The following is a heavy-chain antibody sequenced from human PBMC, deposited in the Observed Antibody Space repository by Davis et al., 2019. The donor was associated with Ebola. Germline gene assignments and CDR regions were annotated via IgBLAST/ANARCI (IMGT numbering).Heavy chain of an antibody. V-gene: IGHV4-34*01. J-gene: IGHJ6*03. Sequence: PSETLSLTCAVYGGSFSGYYWSWIRQPPGKGLEWIGEINHSGSTNYNPSLKSRVTISVDTSKNQFSLKLSSVTAADTAVYYCARGLRNLIHSSSWYLDYYYMDVWGKGTTVTVSS. CDR1: GGSFSGYY. CDR2: INHSGST. CDR3: ARGLRNLIHSSSWYLDYYYMDV. D-gene: IGHD6-13*01.